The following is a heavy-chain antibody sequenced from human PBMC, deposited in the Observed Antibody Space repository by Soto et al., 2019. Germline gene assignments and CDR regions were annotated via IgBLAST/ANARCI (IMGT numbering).Heavy chain of an antibody. CDR3: AIGTDPWSAMDV. CDR2: IGYEGSNK. CDR1: GFTFSSYG. D-gene: IGHD2-8*01. J-gene: IGHJ6*02. Sequence: GGSLRLSVEASGFTFSSYGMHGVRQAPGKGLEGVAVIGYEGSNKYYADSVKGRFTISRDNSKNTLYLKMNSLRAEDTAVYYCAIGTDPWSAMDVWGQGTTVTVSS. V-gene: IGHV3-33*01.